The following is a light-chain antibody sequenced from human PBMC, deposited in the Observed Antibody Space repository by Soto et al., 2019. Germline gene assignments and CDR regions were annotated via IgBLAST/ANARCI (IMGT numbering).Light chain of an antibody. CDR2: NSS. Sequence: IQMTQSPSSLSASVGDRVTITCRASQTINSYLHWYQQKPGKAPKLLIYNSSNLQSGVPSRFSGSGSGTDFTLPISTLQPEDFATYYWQHGGAFGPGTKVDIK. CDR3: QHGGA. J-gene: IGKJ3*01. V-gene: IGKV1-39*01. CDR1: QTINSY.